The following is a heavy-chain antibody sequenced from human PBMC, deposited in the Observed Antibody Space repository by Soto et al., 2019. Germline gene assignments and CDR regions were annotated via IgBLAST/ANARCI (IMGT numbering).Heavy chain of an antibody. CDR3: ARVYSSSWYSRANWFDP. CDR1: GYSFTSYW. Sequence: PGESLKISCKGSGYSFTSYWISWVRQMPGKGLEWMGRIDPSDSYTNYSPSFQGHVTISADKSISTAYLQWSSLKASDTAMYYCARVYSSSWYSRANWFDPWGQGTLVTV. V-gene: IGHV5-10-1*01. J-gene: IGHJ5*02. CDR2: IDPSDSYT. D-gene: IGHD6-13*01.